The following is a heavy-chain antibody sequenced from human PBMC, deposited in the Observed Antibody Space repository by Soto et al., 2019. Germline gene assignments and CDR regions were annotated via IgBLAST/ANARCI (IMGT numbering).Heavy chain of an antibody. V-gene: IGHV3-30*18. D-gene: IGHD2-15*01. J-gene: IGHJ5*02. CDR1: GFTFSSYG. CDR3: AKDPYAVVAATSSWFDP. CDR2: ISYDGSNK. Sequence: PGGSLRLSCAASGFTFSSYGMHWVRQAPGKGLEWVAVISYDGSNKYYADSVKGRFTISRDNSKNTLYLQMNSLRAGDTAVYYCAKDPYAVVAATSSWFDPWGQGTLVTVSS.